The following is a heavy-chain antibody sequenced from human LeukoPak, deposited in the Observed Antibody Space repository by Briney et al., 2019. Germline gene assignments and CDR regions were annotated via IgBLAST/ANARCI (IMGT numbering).Heavy chain of an antibody. CDR1: GGSISSYY. CDR2: IYYSGST. V-gene: IGHV4-59*08. CDR3: ARVYGSGSYYNGYYYYYMDV. D-gene: IGHD3-10*01. Sequence: SETLSLTCTVSGGSISSYYWSWIRQPPGKGLEWIGYIYYSGSTNYNPSLKSRVTISVDTSKNQFSLKLSPVTAADTAVYYCARVYGSGSYYNGYYYYYMDVWGKGTTVTISS. J-gene: IGHJ6*03.